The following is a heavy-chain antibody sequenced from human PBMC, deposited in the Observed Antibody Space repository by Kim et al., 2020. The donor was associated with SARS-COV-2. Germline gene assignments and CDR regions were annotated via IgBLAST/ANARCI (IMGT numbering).Heavy chain of an antibody. CDR1: GFTFSRYE. Sequence: GGSLRLSCAASGFTFSRYEMNWVRQAPGKGLEWISYISSTTIGSTTYYADSVKGRFTISRDNAKNSLYLQMNSVRAEDTAVYYCARGMLMIPYGLDVWGQGTTVTVSS. J-gene: IGHJ6*02. CDR3: ARGMLMIPYGLDV. D-gene: IGHD3-16*01. V-gene: IGHV3-48*03. CDR2: ISSTTIGSTT.